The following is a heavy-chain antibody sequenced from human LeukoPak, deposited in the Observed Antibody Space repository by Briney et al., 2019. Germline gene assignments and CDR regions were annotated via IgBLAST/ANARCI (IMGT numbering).Heavy chain of an antibody. Sequence: GGSLRLSCSASGFAFSDYSVNWGRQARGKGLGWVVNIRGSGSGMGSGNYYAGSAKGRFTISRDNAKNSLYLQMNSLRAEDTAFYYCARDDNWGFDYWGQGALVTVSS. CDR2: IRGSGSGM. V-gene: IGHV3-21*05. CDR3: ARDDNWGFDY. J-gene: IGHJ4*02. CDR1: GFAFSDYS. D-gene: IGHD7-27*01.